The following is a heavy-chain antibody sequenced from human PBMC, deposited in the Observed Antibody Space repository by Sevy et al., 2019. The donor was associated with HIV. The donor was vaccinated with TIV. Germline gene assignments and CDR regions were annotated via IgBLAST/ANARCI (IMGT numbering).Heavy chain of an antibody. J-gene: IGHJ5*02. CDR2: IYYSGST. CDR1: GGSISSYY. Sequence: SETLSLTCTVSGGSISSYYWSWIRQPPGKGLEWIGYIYYSGSTNYNPSLKSRVTISVDTSKNQFSLKLSSVTAVDTAVYYCARDLESNWFDPWGQGTLVAVSS. CDR3: ARDLESNWFDP. V-gene: IGHV4-59*01. D-gene: IGHD3-3*01.